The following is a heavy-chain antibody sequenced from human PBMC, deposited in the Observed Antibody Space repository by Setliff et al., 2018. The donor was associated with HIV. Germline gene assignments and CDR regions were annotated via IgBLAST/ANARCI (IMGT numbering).Heavy chain of an antibody. CDR2: IYYSGRT. Sequence: SETLSLTCSVSGGSISGYYWNWIRQPPGKGLEWIGCIYYSGRTTYNSSLKSRVTISLDTSKKQFSLKLNSVTAADTAVYYCARGLMSYNFWSGRNDYHYMDVWGKGTTVTVSS. D-gene: IGHD3-3*01. J-gene: IGHJ6*03. CDR1: GGSISGYY. CDR3: ARGLMSYNFWSGRNDYHYMDV. V-gene: IGHV4-59*01.